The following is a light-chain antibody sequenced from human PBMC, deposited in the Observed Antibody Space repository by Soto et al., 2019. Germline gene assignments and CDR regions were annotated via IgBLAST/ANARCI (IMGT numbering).Light chain of an antibody. CDR1: SSDVGGYNY. Sequence: QSVLTQPASVSGSPGQSITISCTGTSSDVGGYNYVSWYLQHPGKAPKLMIYGVGNRPSGVSDRFSGSKSGNTASLTISGLQAEDEADYYCSSYTSRSTYVFGTGTKVTV. CDR3: SSYTSRSTYV. CDR2: GVG. V-gene: IGLV2-14*01. J-gene: IGLJ1*01.